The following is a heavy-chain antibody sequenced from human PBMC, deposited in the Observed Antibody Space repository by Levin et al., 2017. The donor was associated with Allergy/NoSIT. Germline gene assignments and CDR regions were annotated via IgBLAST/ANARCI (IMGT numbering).Heavy chain of an antibody. D-gene: IGHD6-13*01. CDR3: AREGGDSSWYGAFDI. V-gene: IGHV4-61*02. Sequence: SETLSLTCTVSGGSISSGSYYWSWIRQPAGKGLEWIGRIYTSGSTNYNPSLKSRVTISVDTSKNQFSLKLSSVTAADTAVYYCAREGGDSSWYGAFDIWGQGTMVTVSS. J-gene: IGHJ3*02. CDR2: IYTSGST. CDR1: GGSISSGSYY.